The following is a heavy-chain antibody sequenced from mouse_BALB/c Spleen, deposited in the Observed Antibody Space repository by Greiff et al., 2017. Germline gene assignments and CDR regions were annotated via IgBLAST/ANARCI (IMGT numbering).Heavy chain of an antibody. V-gene: IGHV3-6*02. D-gene: IGHD2-3*01. J-gene: IGHJ3*01. CDR1: GYSITSGYY. CDR3: AREDYWDGFPWFAY. CDR2: ISYDGSN. Sequence: DVQLQESGPGLVKPSQSLSLTCSVTGYSITSGYYWNWIRQFPGNKLEWMGYISYDGSNNYNPSLKNRISITRDTSKNQFFLKLNSVTTEDTATYYCAREDYWDGFPWFAYWGQGTLVTVSA.